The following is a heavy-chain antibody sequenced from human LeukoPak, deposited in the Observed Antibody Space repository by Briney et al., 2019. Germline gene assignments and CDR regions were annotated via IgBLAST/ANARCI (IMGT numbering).Heavy chain of an antibody. V-gene: IGHV5-51*01. Sequence: GESLKISCKGSGYIFANYWIGWVRQMPGKGLEWMGIIFPGDSNARYSPSFQGQVTISADKSISTAYLQWRSLKASDTAMYYCARPKVAAAGNSAFDIWGQGTMVTVSS. CDR2: IFPGDSNA. J-gene: IGHJ3*02. D-gene: IGHD6-13*01. CDR3: ARPKVAAAGNSAFDI. CDR1: GYIFANYW.